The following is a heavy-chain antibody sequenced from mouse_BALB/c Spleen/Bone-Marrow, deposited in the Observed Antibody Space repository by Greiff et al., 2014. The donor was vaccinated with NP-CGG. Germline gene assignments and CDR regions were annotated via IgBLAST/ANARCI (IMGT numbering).Heavy chain of an antibody. CDR3: ANYYGSSSY. CDR2: IHPNSGNT. Sequence: SGSALVRPGASVKLSCKASGYTFTSSWMHWAKQRPGQGLEWIGEIHPNSGNTNYNEKFKGKATLTVDTSSSTAYVDLSSLTSEDSAVYYCANYYGSSSYRGQGTTLTVSS. CDR1: GYTFTSSW. J-gene: IGHJ2*01. V-gene: IGHV1S130*01. D-gene: IGHD1-1*01.